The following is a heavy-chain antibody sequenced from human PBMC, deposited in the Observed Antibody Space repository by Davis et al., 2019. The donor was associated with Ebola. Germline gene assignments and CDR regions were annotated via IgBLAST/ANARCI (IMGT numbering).Heavy chain of an antibody. Sequence: GESLKISCAASGFTVSSNYMSWVRQAPGKGLEWVSVIYNGGSTYYADSVKGRFTISRHNSKNTLYLQMNSLRAEDTAVYYCARYIPQVVITQADAFDIWGQGTMVTVSS. CDR1: GFTVSSNY. D-gene: IGHD3-22*01. CDR2: IYNGGST. J-gene: IGHJ3*02. CDR3: ARYIPQVVITQADAFDI. V-gene: IGHV3-53*04.